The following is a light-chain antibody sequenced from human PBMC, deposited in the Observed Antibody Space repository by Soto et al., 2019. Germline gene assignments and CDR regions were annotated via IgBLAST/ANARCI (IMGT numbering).Light chain of an antibody. Sequence: EIVLTQSPATLSLSPGARATLSCRASQSVSSYLAWYQQKPGQAPRLLIYGASNRATGIPARFSGSGSGTDFTLTISSLEAEDFAVYYCQQRSNWPPTFGGGTKVEIK. J-gene: IGKJ4*01. CDR2: GAS. CDR3: QQRSNWPPT. V-gene: IGKV3-11*01. CDR1: QSVSSY.